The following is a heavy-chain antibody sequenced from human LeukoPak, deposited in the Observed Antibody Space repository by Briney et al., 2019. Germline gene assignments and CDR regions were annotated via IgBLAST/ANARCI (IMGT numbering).Heavy chain of an antibody. CDR2: INPNTGAT. Sequence: ASVKVSCKASGYTFSCYYVHWVRQAPGQGLEWMGWINPNTGATNYAQKFQGRVTMTRDTSISAAFLELSMLTSDDTAVYYCARGGSTIVVVPASNLPSDYWGQGTLVTVSS. V-gene: IGHV1-2*02. CDR1: GYTFSCYY. D-gene: IGHD2-2*01. J-gene: IGHJ4*02. CDR3: ARGGSTIVVVPASNLPSDY.